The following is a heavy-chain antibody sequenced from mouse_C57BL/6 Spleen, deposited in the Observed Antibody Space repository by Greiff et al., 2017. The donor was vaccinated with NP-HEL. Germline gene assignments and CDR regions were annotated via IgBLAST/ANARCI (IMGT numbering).Heavy chain of an antibody. V-gene: IGHV7-3*01. CDR3: ASSAYYSNSGYVDV. Sequence: DVQLVESGGGLVQPGGSLSLSCAASGFTFTDYYMSWVRQPPGKALEWLGFIRNKANGYTTEYSASVKGRFTISRDNSQSILYLQMNALRAEDSATYYCASSAYYSNSGYVDVWGTGTTVTVSS. CDR2: IRNKANGYTT. CDR1: GFTFTDYY. D-gene: IGHD2-5*01. J-gene: IGHJ1*03.